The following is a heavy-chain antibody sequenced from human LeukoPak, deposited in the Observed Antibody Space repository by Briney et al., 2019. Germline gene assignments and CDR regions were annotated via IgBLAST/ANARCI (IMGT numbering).Heavy chain of an antibody. CDR1: GYTFTSYY. Sequence: ASVKVSCKASGYTFTSYYMHWVRQAPGQGLEWMGIINPSGGSTSYAQKFQGRVSMTRDTSTSTVYMELSSLRPEDTAVYYCARAHALAGYDYWGQGTLVTVSS. J-gene: IGHJ4*02. CDR2: INPSGGST. D-gene: IGHD6-19*01. V-gene: IGHV1-46*01. CDR3: ARAHALAGYDY.